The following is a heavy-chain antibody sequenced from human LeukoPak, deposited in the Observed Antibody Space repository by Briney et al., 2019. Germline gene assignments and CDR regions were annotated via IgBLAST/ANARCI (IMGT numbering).Heavy chain of an antibody. J-gene: IGHJ5*02. D-gene: IGHD3-10*01. CDR2: IYYSGST. CDR1: GGSISSYY. Sequence: SETLSLTCTVSGGSISSYYWSWIRQPPGKGLEWIGYIYYSGSTNYNPSLKSRVTISVDTSKNQFSLKLSSVTAADTAVYYCAREGGYYGSGILSWGQGTLVTVSP. V-gene: IGHV4-59*01. CDR3: AREGGYYGSGILS.